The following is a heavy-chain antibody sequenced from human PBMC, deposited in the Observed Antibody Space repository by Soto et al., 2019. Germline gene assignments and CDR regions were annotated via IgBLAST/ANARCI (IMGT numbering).Heavy chain of an antibody. CDR2: FYYSGNT. D-gene: IGHD2-21*02. CDR1: GDSISGSTYY. CDR3: ASRKGLNIAAYY. J-gene: IGHJ4*02. V-gene: IGHV4-39*01. Sequence: SETLSLTCSVSGDSISGSTYYWGWVRQPPGKGLEWIASFYYSGNTYYNPSLKSRVTISVDTSKNQFSLKLSSVTAADTAVYNCASRKGLNIAAYYGGRETRVTVPS.